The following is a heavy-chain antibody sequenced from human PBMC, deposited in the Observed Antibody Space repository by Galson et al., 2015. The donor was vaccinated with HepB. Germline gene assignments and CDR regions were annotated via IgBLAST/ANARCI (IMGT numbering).Heavy chain of an antibody. CDR1: GFAFSTYE. CDR2: ISSSGSAV. V-gene: IGHV3-48*03. Sequence: LRLSCAASGFAFSTYEMNWVRQAPGKGLEWVSYISSSGSAVYYADSVKGRFTISRNNAKNSLSLQMNSLRAEDTAVYYCARTSRYSYGSQYYYYGMDVWGQGTTVTVSS. CDR3: ARTSRYSYGSQYYYYGMDV. J-gene: IGHJ6*02. D-gene: IGHD5-18*01.